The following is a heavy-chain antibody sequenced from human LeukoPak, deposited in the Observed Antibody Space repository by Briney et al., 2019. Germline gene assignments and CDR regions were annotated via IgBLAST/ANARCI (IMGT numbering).Heavy chain of an antibody. J-gene: IGHJ4*02. D-gene: IGHD1-20*01. CDR1: GFTFSNYW. CDR2: INTDGSGT. CDR3: ARDSHYNWNGGELDY. V-gene: IGHV3-74*01. Sequence: GGSLRLSCAASGFTFSNYWMHWVRQSPGKGLEWVSRINTDGSGTTYADSVKGRFTISRDNAGNTLYLQMNSLRAEDTAVYYCARDSHYNWNGGELDYWGQGTLVTVSS.